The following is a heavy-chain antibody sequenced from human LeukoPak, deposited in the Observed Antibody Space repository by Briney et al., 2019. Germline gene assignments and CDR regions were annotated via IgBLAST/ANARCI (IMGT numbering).Heavy chain of an antibody. V-gene: IGHV1-18*01. Sequence: ASVKVSCKVSGYTLTELSMHWMRQAPGQGLEWMGWISAYNGKTNYAQKLQGRITMTTDTSTSTAYMELRSLRSDDTAVYYCARGAVRLLLFGDSGRKSKTYFDYWGQGTLVTVSS. CDR2: ISAYNGKT. D-gene: IGHD3-10*01. CDR3: ARGAVRLLLFGDSGRKSKTYFDY. J-gene: IGHJ4*02. CDR1: GYTLTELS.